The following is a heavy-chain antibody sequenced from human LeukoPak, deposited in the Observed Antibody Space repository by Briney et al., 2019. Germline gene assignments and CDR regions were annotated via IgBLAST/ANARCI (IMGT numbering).Heavy chain of an antibody. J-gene: IGHJ4*02. CDR1: GGSISSYY. D-gene: IGHD3-3*01. CDR2: IYYSGST. CDR3: ARVKGYYGKIDY. V-gene: IGHV4-59*01. Sequence: RPSETLSLTCTVSGGSISSYYWSWIRQPPGKGLEWIGYIYYSGSTNYNPSLKSRVTISVDTSKNQFSLKLSPVTAADTAVYYCARVKGYYGKIDYWGQGTLVTVSS.